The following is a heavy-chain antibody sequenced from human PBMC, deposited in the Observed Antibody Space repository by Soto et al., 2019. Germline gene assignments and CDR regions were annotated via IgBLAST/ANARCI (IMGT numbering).Heavy chain of an antibody. Sequence: PSETLSLTCTVSGGSISSSSYYWGWIRQPPGKGLEWIGSIYYSGSTYYNPSLKSRVTISVDRSKNQFSLKLSSVTAADTAVYYCARGSVEMATMLDYWGQGTLVTVSS. J-gene: IGHJ4*02. D-gene: IGHD5-12*01. CDR1: GGSISSSSYY. V-gene: IGHV4-39*07. CDR2: IYYSGST. CDR3: ARGSVEMATMLDY.